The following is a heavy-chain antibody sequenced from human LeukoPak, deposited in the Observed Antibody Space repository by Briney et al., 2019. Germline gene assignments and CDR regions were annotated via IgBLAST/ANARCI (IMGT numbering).Heavy chain of an antibody. V-gene: IGHV3-74*03. CDR3: YGANAEH. D-gene: IGHD4-23*01. Sequence: PGGSLRLSCAASGFTVSSNYMSWVRQAPGKGLVWVSGTKTDGSSTMYADSVKGRFTIARDNARNTLYLQMNSLRAEDTAVYYCYGANAEHWGQGTLVTVSS. J-gene: IGHJ1*01. CDR2: TKTDGSST. CDR1: GFTVSSNY.